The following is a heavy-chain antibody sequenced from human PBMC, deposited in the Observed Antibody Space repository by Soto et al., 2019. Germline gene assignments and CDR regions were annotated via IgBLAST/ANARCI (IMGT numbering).Heavy chain of an antibody. Sequence: SETLSLTCTVSGGSISSSSYYWGWIRQPPGKVLEWIGSIYYSGSTYYNPSLKSRVTISVDTSKNQFSLKLSSVTAADTAVYYCARTSGEMATIGACDIWGQGTMVT. V-gene: IGHV4-39*01. J-gene: IGHJ3*02. CDR2: IYYSGST. CDR3: ARTSGEMATIGACDI. D-gene: IGHD5-12*01. CDR1: GGSISSSSYY.